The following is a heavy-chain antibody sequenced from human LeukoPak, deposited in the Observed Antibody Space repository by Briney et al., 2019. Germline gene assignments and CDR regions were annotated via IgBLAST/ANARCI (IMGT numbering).Heavy chain of an antibody. CDR3: TRENRPFCPFAF. CDR1: GGSIDITNF. D-gene: IGHD2/OR15-2a*01. CDR2: IAHDGRT. J-gene: IGHJ4*02. V-gene: IGHV4-4*02. Sequence: SETLSLTCGVSGGSIDITNFWSCVRQAPGKGLEWIGEIAHDGRTNYNPSLRSRVTMFLDRANNQFSPSLTSVTAADSAVYYCTRENRPFCPFAFWGQGVLVTVSS.